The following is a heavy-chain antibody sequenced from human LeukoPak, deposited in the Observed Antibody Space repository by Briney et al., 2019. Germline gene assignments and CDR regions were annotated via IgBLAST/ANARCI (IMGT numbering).Heavy chain of an antibody. D-gene: IGHD3-9*01. CDR3: ARAKYYDILTGYYTY. Sequence: ASVKVSCKASGYTFTSYDINWVRQATGQGLEWMGWMNPNSGNTGYAQKLQGRVTITRNTSISTAYMELSSLRSEDTAVYYCARAKYYDILTGYYTYWGQGTLVTVSS. CDR1: GYTFTSYD. CDR2: MNPNSGNT. V-gene: IGHV1-8*03. J-gene: IGHJ4*02.